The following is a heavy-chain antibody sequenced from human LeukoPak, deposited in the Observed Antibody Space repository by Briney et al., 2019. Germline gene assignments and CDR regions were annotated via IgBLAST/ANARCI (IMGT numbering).Heavy chain of an antibody. CDR3: ASGSYYFDY. Sequence: SETLSLTCAASGYSISSGYYWGWIRQPPGKGLEWIGSIYHSGSTYYNPSLKSRVTMSVDTSKNQFSLKLSSVTAADTAVYYCASGSYYFDYWGQGTLVTVSS. CDR2: IYHSGST. CDR1: GYSISSGYY. J-gene: IGHJ4*02. V-gene: IGHV4-38-2*01. D-gene: IGHD1-26*01.